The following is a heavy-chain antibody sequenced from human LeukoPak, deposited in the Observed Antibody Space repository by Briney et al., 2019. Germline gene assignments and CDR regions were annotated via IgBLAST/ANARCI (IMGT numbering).Heavy chain of an antibody. CDR3: ARDNSVGDIAWWFDP. CDR2: INPSGSST. Sequence: ASVRVSCKASGYSFTSHYMHWVRQAPGQGLEWMGLINPSGSSTLYAQKFQGRVTMTRDMSTTTDYMELSSLRSEDTAVYYCARDNSVGDIAWWFDPWGQGTLVTVSS. CDR1: GYSFTSHY. J-gene: IGHJ5*02. V-gene: IGHV1-46*01. D-gene: IGHD3-16*02.